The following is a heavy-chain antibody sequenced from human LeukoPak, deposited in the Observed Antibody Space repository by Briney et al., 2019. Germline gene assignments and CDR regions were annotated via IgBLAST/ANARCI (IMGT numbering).Heavy chain of an antibody. CDR1: GGSITGKNDY. CDR2: VFHTGIT. CDR3: ARHGILTDHSVRF. J-gene: IGHJ4*02. Sequence: PSETLSLTCTVSGGSITGKNDYWGWIRQTPGKGLERIGTVFHTGITHYNPSLKSRISISVDTSKNQFSLNLNSVTAADTALYYCARHGILTDHSVRFWGQGILVTVSA. V-gene: IGHV4-39*01. D-gene: IGHD3-9*01.